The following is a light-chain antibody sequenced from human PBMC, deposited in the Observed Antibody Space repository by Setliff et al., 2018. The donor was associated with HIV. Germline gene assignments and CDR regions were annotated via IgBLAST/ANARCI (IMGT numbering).Light chain of an antibody. CDR2: DVN. V-gene: IGLV2-14*03. Sequence: QSALTQPASVTGAPGQSITISCTGTSNDIGRFNYVSWHKQFPGKGPTLVIFDVNQRPSGVSNRFSGSKSGNIASLIISGLQAEDEADYFCCSYSRGSTYVFGTGTKVTVL. CDR1: SNDIGRFNY. J-gene: IGLJ1*01. CDR3: CSYSRGSTYV.